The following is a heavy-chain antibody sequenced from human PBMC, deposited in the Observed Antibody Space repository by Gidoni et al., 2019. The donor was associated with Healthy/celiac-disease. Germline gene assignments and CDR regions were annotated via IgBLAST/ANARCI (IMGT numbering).Heavy chain of an antibody. CDR1: GFTFSDYY. Sequence: QVQLVESGGGLVKPVGSLRTHCAAPGFTFSDYYMSWLRQVPGKGVEWVSYIGSSSTYTNYADSVKGRFTISRDNAKNSLYLQMNSLGAEDTAVYYCAREKGITVAGPDYWGQGTLVTVSS. CDR3: AREKGITVAGPDY. CDR2: IGSSSTYT. J-gene: IGHJ4*02. V-gene: IGHV3-11*06. D-gene: IGHD6-19*01.